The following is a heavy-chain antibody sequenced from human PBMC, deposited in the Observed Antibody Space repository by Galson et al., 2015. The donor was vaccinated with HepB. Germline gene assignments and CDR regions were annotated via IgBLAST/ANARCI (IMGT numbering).Heavy chain of an antibody. Sequence: SLRLSCAASGFTFSSYAMSWVRQAPGKGLEWVSAISGSGGSTYYADSVKGRFTISRDNSKNTLYLQMNSLRAEDTAVYYCAKEGGEAVDNSGYYYLFDYWGQGTLVTVSS. CDR2: ISGSGGST. CDR1: GFTFSSYA. V-gene: IGHV3-23*01. CDR3: AKEGGEAVDNSGYYYLFDY. J-gene: IGHJ4*02. D-gene: IGHD3-22*01.